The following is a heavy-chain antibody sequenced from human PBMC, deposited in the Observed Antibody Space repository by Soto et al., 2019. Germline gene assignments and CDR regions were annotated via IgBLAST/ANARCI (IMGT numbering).Heavy chain of an antibody. CDR2: ISWDGGSI. D-gene: IGHD2-15*01. CDR1: GFKFDDYM. J-gene: IGHJ5*01. CDR3: AKEGNGGSSLDS. V-gene: IGHV3-43*01. Sequence: GGSLSLSCEASGFKFDDYMMHWVRQAPGKGLEWISLISWDGGSIDYADSIKGRFTVSRDNSKTSLYLHMHSLTSDDTAFYFCAKEGNGGSSLDSWGQGTLVTVSS.